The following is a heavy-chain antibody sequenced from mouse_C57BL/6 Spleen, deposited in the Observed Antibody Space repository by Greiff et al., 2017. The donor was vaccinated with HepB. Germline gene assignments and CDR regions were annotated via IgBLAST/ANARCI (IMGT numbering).Heavy chain of an antibody. V-gene: IGHV5-16*01. D-gene: IGHD1-1*01. CDR1: GFTFSDYY. Sequence: DVKLVESEGGLVQPGSSMKLSCTASGFTFSDYYMAWVRQVPEKGLEWVANINYDGSSTYYLDSLKSRFIISRDNAKNILYLQMSSLKSEDTATYYCARDRGTTVVAPYWYFDVWGTGTTVTVSS. J-gene: IGHJ1*03. CDR3: ARDRGTTVVAPYWYFDV. CDR2: INYDGSST.